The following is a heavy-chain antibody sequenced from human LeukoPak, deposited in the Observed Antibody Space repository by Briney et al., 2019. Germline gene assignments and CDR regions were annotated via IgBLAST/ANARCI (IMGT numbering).Heavy chain of an antibody. D-gene: IGHD2-8*01. CDR1: GGSISSGVNY. CDR2: IYYSGST. CDR3: ARAYCTNGVCYYFDC. V-gene: IGHV4-31*03. Sequence: SETLSLTCTVSGGSISSGVNYWSWIRQHPGKGLEWIGYIYYSGSTYYNPSLKSRVTISVDTSKNQFSLKLSSVTAADTAVYYCARAYCTNGVCYYFDCWGQGTLVTVSS. J-gene: IGHJ4*02.